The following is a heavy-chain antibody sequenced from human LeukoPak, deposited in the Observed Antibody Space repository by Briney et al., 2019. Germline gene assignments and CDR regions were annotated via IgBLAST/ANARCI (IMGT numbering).Heavy chain of an antibody. CDR1: GYSISSGYY. CDR2: IYYSGST. J-gene: IGHJ4*02. D-gene: IGHD3-16*02. V-gene: IGHV4-38-2*02. CDR3: ARYDVWGTYRAFDY. Sequence: PSETLSLTCTVSGYSISSGYYWGWIRQPPGKGLEWIGYIYYSGSTNYNPSLKSRVTISVDTSKNQFSLKLSSVTAADTAVYYCARYDVWGTYRAFDYWGQGTLVTVSS.